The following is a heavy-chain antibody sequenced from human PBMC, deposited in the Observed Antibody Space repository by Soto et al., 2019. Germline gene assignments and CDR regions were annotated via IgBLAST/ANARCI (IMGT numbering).Heavy chain of an antibody. CDR3: AKDLHDYIWGSYRTPVDY. V-gene: IGHV3-30*18. Sequence: GGSLRLSCAASGFTFSSYGMHWVRQAPGKGLEWVAVISYDGSNKYYADSVKGRFTISRDNSKNTLYLQMNSLRAEDTAVYYCAKDLHDYIWGSYRTPVDYWGQGTLVTSPQ. CDR1: GFTFSSYG. J-gene: IGHJ4*02. CDR2: ISYDGSNK. D-gene: IGHD3-16*02.